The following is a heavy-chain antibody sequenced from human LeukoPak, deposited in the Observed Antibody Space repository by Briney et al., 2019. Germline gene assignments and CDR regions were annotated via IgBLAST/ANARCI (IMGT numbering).Heavy chain of an antibody. D-gene: IGHD4-23*01. CDR3: ARKEDYGGPGWFDP. V-gene: IGHV4-34*01. CDR1: GGSFSGYY. Sequence: PSETLSLTCAVYGGSFSGYYWSWIRQPPGKGLEWIGEINHSGSTNYNPSLKSRVTISVDTSKNQFSLKLSSVTAADTAVYYCARKEDYGGPGWFDPWGQGTLVTVSS. J-gene: IGHJ5*02. CDR2: INHSGST.